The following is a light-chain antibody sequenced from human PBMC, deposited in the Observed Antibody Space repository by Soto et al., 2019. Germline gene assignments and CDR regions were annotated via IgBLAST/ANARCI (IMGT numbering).Light chain of an antibody. CDR3: MQALQTPKT. Sequence: DIVMPQSPLSLPVTPGEPASISCRSSLSLLHSNGYNYLDWYLQKPGQSPQLLIYLGSNRASGVPDRFSGSGSGTDFTLKISRVEAEDVGVYYCMQALQTPKTFGQGTKVEIK. CDR1: LSLLHSNGYNY. CDR2: LGS. J-gene: IGKJ1*01. V-gene: IGKV2-28*01.